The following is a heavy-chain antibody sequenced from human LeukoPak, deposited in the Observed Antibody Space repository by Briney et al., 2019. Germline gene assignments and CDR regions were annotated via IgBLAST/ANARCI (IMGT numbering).Heavy chain of an antibody. V-gene: IGHV4-34*01. D-gene: IGHD3-3*01. Sequence: SETLSLTCAVYGGSFSGYYWSWIRQPPGKGLEWIGEINHSGSTNYNPSLKSRVTISVDTSKNQFSLKLSSVTAADTAVYYCARVPPFGVVIEAFDIWGQGTMATVSS. J-gene: IGHJ3*02. CDR3: ARVPPFGVVIEAFDI. CDR2: INHSGST. CDR1: GGSFSGYY.